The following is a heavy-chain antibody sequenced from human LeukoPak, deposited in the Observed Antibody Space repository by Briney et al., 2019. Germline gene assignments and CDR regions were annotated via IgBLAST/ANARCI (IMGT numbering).Heavy chain of an antibody. J-gene: IGHJ4*02. D-gene: IGHD3-22*01. CDR1: GFTFSSYA. Sequence: GGSLRLSCAASGFTFSSYAMSWVRQAPGKGLEWVSAISGSGGSTYYADSVKGRFTISRDNSKNTLYLQMNSLRVEDTAVYYCAKPDGRYYYDSSGLFDYWGQGTLVTVSS. V-gene: IGHV3-23*01. CDR2: ISGSGGST. CDR3: AKPDGRYYYDSSGLFDY.